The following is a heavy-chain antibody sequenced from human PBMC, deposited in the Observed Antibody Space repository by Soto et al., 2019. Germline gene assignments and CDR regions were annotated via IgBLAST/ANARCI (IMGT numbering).Heavy chain of an antibody. CDR1: GFTFSTYA. V-gene: IGHV3-23*01. CDR3: AKVFSPELGNYFDH. CDR2: ISNSFSDGNT. D-gene: IGHD1-7*01. J-gene: IGHJ4*02. Sequence: EVHLLESGGGLVQPGGSLRLSCAASGFTFSTYAMNWVRQAPGKGLEWVSAISNSFSDGNTHYADSVKGRFTISRDNAKNTVVLEMNSLRAEDTAVYYCAKVFSPELGNYFDHWGQGTLVTVSS.